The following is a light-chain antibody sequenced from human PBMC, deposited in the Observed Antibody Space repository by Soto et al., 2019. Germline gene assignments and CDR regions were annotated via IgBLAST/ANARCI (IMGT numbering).Light chain of an antibody. CDR3: QQRSNWPPFT. CDR1: QSVGSN. Sequence: ENVLTQSPATLSLSPGERATLSCRASQSVGSNLAWFRQKPGQAPRLLIYDASNRATGIPARFSGSGSGTDFTLTISSLEPEDFAVYYCQQRSNWPPFTFGPGTKVDIK. CDR2: DAS. J-gene: IGKJ3*01. V-gene: IGKV3-11*01.